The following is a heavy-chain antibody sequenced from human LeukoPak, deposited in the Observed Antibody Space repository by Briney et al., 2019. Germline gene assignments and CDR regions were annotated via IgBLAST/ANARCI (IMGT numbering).Heavy chain of an antibody. CDR2: INPNSGGT. V-gene: IGHV1-2*06. D-gene: IGHD6-13*01. CDR1: GYTFTTYY. CDR3: ARRIAAAGHFDY. Sequence: GASVKVSCKASGYTFTTYYTHWVRQAPGQGLEWMGRINPNSGGTNYAQKFQGRVTMTRDTSISTAYMELSSLRSDDTAVFYCARRIAAAGHFDYWGQGTLVTVSS. J-gene: IGHJ4*02.